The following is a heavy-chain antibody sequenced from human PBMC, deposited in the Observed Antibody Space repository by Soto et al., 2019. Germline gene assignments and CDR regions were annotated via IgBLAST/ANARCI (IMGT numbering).Heavy chain of an antibody. J-gene: IGHJ5*02. CDR2: ISAYNGNT. D-gene: IGHD5-18*01. CDR3: ARDGRGTAMGFTAGDWCDP. CDR1: GYTFTSYG. V-gene: IGHV1-18*01. Sequence: QVQLVQSGAEVKKPGASVKVSCKASGYTFTSYGISWVRQAPGQGLEWMGWISAYNGNTNYAQKLQGRVTMTTDTSTSTAYMELKSLRSADTAVYYCARDGRGTAMGFTAGDWCDPWGQGTLVTVSS.